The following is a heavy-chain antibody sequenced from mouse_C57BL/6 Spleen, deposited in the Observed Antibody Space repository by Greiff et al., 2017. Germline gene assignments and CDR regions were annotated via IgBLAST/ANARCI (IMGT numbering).Heavy chain of an antibody. CDR1: GYTFTSYW. Sequence: QVQLQQPGAELVKPGASVKLSCKASGYTFTSYWMHWVKQRPGQGLEWIGMIHPNSGSTNYNEKFKSKATLTVDKSSSTAYMQLSSLTSEDSAVYYGARGPREYAMDYWGQGTSVTVSS. CDR3: ARGPREYAMDY. V-gene: IGHV1-64*01. J-gene: IGHJ4*01. CDR2: IHPNSGST.